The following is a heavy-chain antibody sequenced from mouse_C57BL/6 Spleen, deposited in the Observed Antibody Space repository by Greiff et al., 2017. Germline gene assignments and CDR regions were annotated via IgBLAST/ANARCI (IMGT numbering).Heavy chain of an antibody. J-gene: IGHJ2*01. CDR1: GYTFTSYW. V-gene: IGHV1-50*01. Sequence: VQLQQSGAELVKPGASVKLSCKASGYTFTSYWMQWVKQRPGQGLEWIGEIDPSDSYTNYNQKFKGKATLTVDTSSSTAYMQLSSLTSEDSAVYYCARFSGPYYFDYWGQGTTLTVSS. D-gene: IGHD1-3*01. CDR2: IDPSDSYT. CDR3: ARFSGPYYFDY.